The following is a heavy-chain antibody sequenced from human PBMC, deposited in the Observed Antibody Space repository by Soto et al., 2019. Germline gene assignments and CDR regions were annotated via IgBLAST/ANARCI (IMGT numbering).Heavy chain of an antibody. CDR3: ARAPGMSSTSYYYYMDV. Sequence: GGSLRLSCAASGLTFRSYDVHGVRQATGKGLEWVSAIGTASDTYYPGSVKGRFTISRENAKNSLYLQMNSLRAGDTAVYYCARAPGMSSTSYYYYMDVWGKGTTVTVSS. J-gene: IGHJ6*03. CDR2: IGTASDT. V-gene: IGHV3-13*01. CDR1: GLTFRSYD. D-gene: IGHD2-2*01.